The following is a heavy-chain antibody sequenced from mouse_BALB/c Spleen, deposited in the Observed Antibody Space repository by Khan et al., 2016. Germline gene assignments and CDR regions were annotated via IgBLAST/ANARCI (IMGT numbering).Heavy chain of an antibody. Sequence: EVQLQESGPGLVKPSQSLSLTCTVTGYSITSDYAWNWIRQFPGNKLEWMGYISYSGSTSYNPSLKSRISITRDTSKNQFFLQLNSVTTEDTATYYSARRGHYFDYWGQGTTLTVSS. J-gene: IGHJ2*01. V-gene: IGHV3-2*02. CDR3: ARRGHYFDY. CDR2: ISYSGST. CDR1: GYSITSDYA.